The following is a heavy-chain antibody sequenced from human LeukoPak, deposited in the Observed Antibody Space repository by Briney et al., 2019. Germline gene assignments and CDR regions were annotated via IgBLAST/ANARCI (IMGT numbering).Heavy chain of an antibody. V-gene: IGHV3-7*03. CDR2: IKQDGSEK. D-gene: IGHD6-13*01. J-gene: IGHJ4*02. CDR3: AKAHGYSSSLYLRYFDY. Sequence: GGSLRLSCAASGFTFSSYWMSWVRQAPGKGLEWVANIKQDGSEKYYVDSVKGRFTISRDNAKNSLYLQMNSLRAEDTAVYYCAKAHGYSSSLYLRYFDYWGQGTLVTVSS. CDR1: GFTFSSYW.